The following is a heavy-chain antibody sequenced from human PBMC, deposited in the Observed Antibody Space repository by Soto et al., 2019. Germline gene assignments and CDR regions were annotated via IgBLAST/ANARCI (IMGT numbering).Heavy chain of an antibody. V-gene: IGHV1-69*13. Sequence: ASVKVSCKASGGTFSSYAISWVRQAPGQGLEWMGGIIPIFGTANYAQKFQGRVTITADESTSTAYMELSSLRSEDTAVYYCARSGPLYYDFWSGGYGMDVWGQGTTVTVSS. CDR3: ARSGPLYYDFWSGGYGMDV. D-gene: IGHD3-3*01. CDR1: GGTFSSYA. CDR2: IIPIFGTA. J-gene: IGHJ6*02.